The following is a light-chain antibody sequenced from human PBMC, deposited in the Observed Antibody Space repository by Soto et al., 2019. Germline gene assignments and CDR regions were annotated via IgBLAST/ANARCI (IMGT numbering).Light chain of an antibody. V-gene: IGKV1-12*01. CDR3: QQAYSFPLT. J-gene: IGKJ4*01. Sequence: DIPMTQSPSSVSASVGDRVTITCRASQGLGVWLGWYQQKPGKAPQLLIFGASGLQSGVPSRFSGSGSGTDFTLTISRLQPEDFATYYCQQAYSFPLTFGGGTKVEIK. CDR2: GAS. CDR1: QGLGVW.